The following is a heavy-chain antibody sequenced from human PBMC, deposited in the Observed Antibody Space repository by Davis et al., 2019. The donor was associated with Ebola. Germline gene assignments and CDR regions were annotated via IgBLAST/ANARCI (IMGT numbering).Heavy chain of an antibody. J-gene: IGHJ4*02. V-gene: IGHV3-48*04. CDR2: ISDSGSTT. D-gene: IGHD5-18*01. Sequence: GGSLRLSCVASGFTFTTSTMHWVRQAPGKGLEWISYISDSGSTTYYTDSVKGRFTISRDNAKNSLYLQMNTLRVEDTAIYYCVPGTWIRGQGTLVTVSS. CDR3: VPGTWI. CDR1: GFTFTTST.